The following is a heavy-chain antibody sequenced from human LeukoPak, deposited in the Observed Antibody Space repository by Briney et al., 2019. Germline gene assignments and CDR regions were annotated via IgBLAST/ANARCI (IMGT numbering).Heavy chain of an antibody. CDR1: GFTFSSYA. J-gene: IGHJ4*02. CDR2: TSGSGGST. Sequence: GGSLRLSCAASGFTFSSYAMSWVRQAPGKGLEWVSATSGSGGSTYYADSVRGRFTISRDNSKNTLYLQMNNLRAEDTAVYYCADRGIFEAPDYWGQGTLVTVSS. CDR3: ADRGIFEAPDY. D-gene: IGHD3-3*01. V-gene: IGHV3-23*01.